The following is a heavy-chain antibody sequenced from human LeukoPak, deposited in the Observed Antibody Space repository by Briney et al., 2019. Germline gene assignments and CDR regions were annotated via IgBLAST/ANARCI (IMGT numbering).Heavy chain of an antibody. Sequence: GGSLRLSCAASGFTFSSYGMHWVRQAPGEGLEWVAFIRYDGSNTYYADSVKGRFTISRDNSKNTLYLQMNSLRAEDTAVYYCAKYFAVVPDYWGQGILVTVSS. CDR3: AKYFAVVPDY. CDR1: GFTFSSYG. CDR2: IRYDGSNT. D-gene: IGHD2-15*01. V-gene: IGHV3-30*02. J-gene: IGHJ4*02.